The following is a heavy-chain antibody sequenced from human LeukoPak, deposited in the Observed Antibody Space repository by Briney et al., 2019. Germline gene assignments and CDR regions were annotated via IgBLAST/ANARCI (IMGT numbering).Heavy chain of an antibody. CDR1: GYSFTSYW. D-gene: IGHD5-18*01. Sequence: GESLRISCKGSGYSFTSYWISWVRQMPVKGLEWMGRIDPSDSYTNYSPSFQGHVTISADKSISTAYLQWSSLKASDTAMYYCARHNGYSYWFDPWGQGTLVTVSS. V-gene: IGHV5-10-1*01. CDR2: IDPSDSYT. CDR3: ARHNGYSYWFDP. J-gene: IGHJ5*02.